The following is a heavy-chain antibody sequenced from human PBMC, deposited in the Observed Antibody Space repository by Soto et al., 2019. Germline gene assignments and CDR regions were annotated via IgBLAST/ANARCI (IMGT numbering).Heavy chain of an antibody. D-gene: IGHD6-6*01. Sequence: PVGSLRLSCSASGFTFSNYSMSWVRQAPGKGLEWVSGMNSGGRSYYADSVKGRFTISRDTSKNMLYLQMNSLRADDTAVFYCAKALQYSSSRDYFYYGMDVWGQGTTVTVSS. J-gene: IGHJ6*02. CDR2: MNSGGRS. CDR1: GFTFSNYS. CDR3: AKALQYSSSRDYFYYGMDV. V-gene: IGHV3-23*01.